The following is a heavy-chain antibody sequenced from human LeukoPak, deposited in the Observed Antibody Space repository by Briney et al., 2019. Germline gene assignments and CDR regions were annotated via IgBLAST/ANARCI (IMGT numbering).Heavy chain of an antibody. D-gene: IGHD7-27*01. CDR3: ARSTLGIEFDY. CDR1: GYSFTNYG. V-gene: IGHV1-18*01. J-gene: IGHJ4*02. CDR2: ISAYNDNA. Sequence: ASVKVSCKASGYSFTNYGISWVRQAPGQGLEWMGWISAYNDNAHYAQGLEGRVTMTSETSTRTAYMELRSLRSDDTTVYYCARSTLGIEFDYWGQGSLVTVSS.